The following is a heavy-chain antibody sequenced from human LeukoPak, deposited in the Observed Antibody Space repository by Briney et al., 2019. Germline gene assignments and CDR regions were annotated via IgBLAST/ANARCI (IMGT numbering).Heavy chain of an antibody. CDR3: ARERATSTSTWSFDY. V-gene: IGHV3-30*03. CDR1: GFSFSSYG. D-gene: IGHD2-2*01. CDR2: ISYDGNKE. J-gene: IGHJ4*02. Sequence: GRSLRLSCAASGFSFSSYGMHWVRQAPGKGLEWVAVISYDGNKEYYVDSVKGRFTISRDNSKNMLYLQMDSLRAEDTAVYPCARERATSTSTWSFDYWGQGTLVTVSS.